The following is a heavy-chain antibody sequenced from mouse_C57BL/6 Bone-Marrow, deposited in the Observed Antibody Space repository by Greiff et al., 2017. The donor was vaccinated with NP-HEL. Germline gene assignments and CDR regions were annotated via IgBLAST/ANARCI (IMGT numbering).Heavy chain of an antibody. CDR3: ARGSSGYGAWFAY. J-gene: IGHJ3*01. D-gene: IGHD3-2*02. Sequence: QVQLQQPGAELVKPGASVKLSCKASGYTFTSYWMHWVKQRPGQGLEWIGMIHPNSGGTNYNEKFKSKATLTVDKSSSTAYMQLSSLTSEDSAVYYCARGSSGYGAWFAYWGQGTLVTVSA. CDR1: GYTFTSYW. CDR2: IHPNSGGT. V-gene: IGHV1-64*01.